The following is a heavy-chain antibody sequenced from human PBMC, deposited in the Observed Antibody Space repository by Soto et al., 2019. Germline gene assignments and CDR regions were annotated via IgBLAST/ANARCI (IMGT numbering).Heavy chain of an antibody. V-gene: IGHV4-39*01. J-gene: IGHJ4*02. CDR2: IYYRGSA. CDR3: ARHPGIAAHFDF. CDR1: GGSISSSSHY. D-gene: IGHD6-13*01. Sequence: LSLTCSVSGGSISSSSHYWGWIRQSPGKGLDWIGSIYYRGSAYYNPSLKSRVTISVDTSKNQFSLKLRSVTAADTSVYYCARHPGIAAHFDFWGQGTLVTVSS.